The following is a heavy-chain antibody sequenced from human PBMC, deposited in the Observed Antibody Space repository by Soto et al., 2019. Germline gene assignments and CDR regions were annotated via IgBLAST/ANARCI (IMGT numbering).Heavy chain of an antibody. CDR2: IRSKAYGGTT. J-gene: IGHJ4*02. D-gene: IGHD2-15*01. V-gene: IGHV3-49*03. CDR1: GFTFGDYA. Sequence: GGSLXLSCTASGFTFGDYAMSWFRQAPGKGLEWVGFIRSKAYGGTTEYAASVKGRFTISRDDSKSIAYLQMNSLKTEDTAVYYCTVGYCSGGSCDPVDYWGQGTLVTVSS. CDR3: TVGYCSGGSCDPVDY.